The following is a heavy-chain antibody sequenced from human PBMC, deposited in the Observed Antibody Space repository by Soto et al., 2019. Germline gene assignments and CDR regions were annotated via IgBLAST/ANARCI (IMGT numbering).Heavy chain of an antibody. J-gene: IGHJ4*02. D-gene: IGHD3-3*01. CDR2: INSDGSST. CDR1: GFTFSSYW. V-gene: IGHV3-74*01. CDR3: ARGPPAGGFLEWLLPHDY. Sequence: GGSLRLSCAASGFTFSSYWMHWVRQAPGKGLVWVSRINSDGSSTSYADSVKGRFTISRDNAKNTLYLQMNSLRAEDTAVYYCARGPPAGGFLEWLLPHDYWGQGTLVTVSS.